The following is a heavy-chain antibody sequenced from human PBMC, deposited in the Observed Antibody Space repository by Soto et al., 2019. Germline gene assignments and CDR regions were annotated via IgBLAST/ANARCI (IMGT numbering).Heavy chain of an antibody. D-gene: IGHD2-21*01. CDR3: ARDIMVGRTYDDDS. J-gene: IGHJ4*02. CDR1: GFTFDYYW. Sequence: GGSLRLSCAASGFTFDYYWMHWVRQAPGKGLVWVSRVHSDGTTTTYADSVKGRFTISRDNARNTVSLQMSSLRAEDTAIYYCARDIMVGRTYDDDSWGQGTLVTVSS. CDR2: VHSDGTTT. V-gene: IGHV3-74*01.